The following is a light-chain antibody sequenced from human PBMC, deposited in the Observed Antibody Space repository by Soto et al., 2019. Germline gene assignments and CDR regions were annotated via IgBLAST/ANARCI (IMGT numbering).Light chain of an antibody. CDR2: KAS. Sequence: DLQMTQSPPTLSASVGDRVTITCRASQNINTWLAWYQQKPGKAPYLLIYKASNLQSRVPSRFSGSASGTEFTLTISSLQPDDIATYYCQQYETYPLTYGGGTKVEI. CDR3: QQYETYPLT. J-gene: IGKJ4*01. CDR1: QNINTW. V-gene: IGKV1-5*03.